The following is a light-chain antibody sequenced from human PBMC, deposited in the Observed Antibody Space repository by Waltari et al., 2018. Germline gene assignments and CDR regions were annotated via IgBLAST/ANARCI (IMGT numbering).Light chain of an antibody. CDR1: TSNVGSDDS. CDR3: CSYAGNYKFV. J-gene: IGLJ2*01. Sequence: QSVLTQPRSVSGSPAQSVTISCTGTTSNVGSDDSVSWYQQNAGKAPKLVIYDAVRRPSGVPYRFSGSKYGATASLTISGLQAEDEADYYCCSYAGNYKFVFGGGTKVTVL. V-gene: IGLV2-11*01. CDR2: DAV.